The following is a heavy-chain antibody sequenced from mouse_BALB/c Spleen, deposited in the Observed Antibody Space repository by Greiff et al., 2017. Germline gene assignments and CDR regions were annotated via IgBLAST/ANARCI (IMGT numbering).Heavy chain of an antibody. V-gene: IGHV2-9*02. CDR2: IWAGGST. CDR1: GFSLTSYG. Sequence: VKLVESGPGLVAPSQSLSITCTVSGFSLTSYGVHWVRQPPGKGLEWLGVIWAGGSTNYNSALMSRLSISKDNSKSQVFLKMNSLQTDDTAMYYCARDQRYYAMDYWGQGTSVTVSS. J-gene: IGHJ4*01. CDR3: ARDQRYYAMDY.